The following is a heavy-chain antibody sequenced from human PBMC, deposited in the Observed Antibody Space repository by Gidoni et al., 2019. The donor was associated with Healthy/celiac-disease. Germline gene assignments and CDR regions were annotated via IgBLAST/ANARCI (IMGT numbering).Heavy chain of an antibody. CDR2: INHSGST. V-gene: IGHV4-34*01. D-gene: IGHD3-16*01. Sequence: VQLQQWGAGLLKPSETLSLTCAVYGGSFSGYYWCWIRQPPGKGLEWIGEINHSGSTNYNPSLKRRVTISVDTSKNQFSLKLSSVTAADTAVYYCAREIGDLGYWGQGTLVTVSS. CDR3: AREIGDLGY. CDR1: GGSFSGYY. J-gene: IGHJ4*02.